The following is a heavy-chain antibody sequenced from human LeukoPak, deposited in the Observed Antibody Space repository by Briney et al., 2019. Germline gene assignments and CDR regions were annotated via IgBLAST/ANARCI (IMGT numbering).Heavy chain of an antibody. CDR1: GYTFTTYN. J-gene: IGHJ6*03. CDR2: INPNSGGT. Sequence: ASVKVSCKASGYTFTTYNINWVRQAPRHRLEWMGWINPNSGGTNYAQKFQGRVTMTRDTSISTAYMELSRLRSDDTAVYYCARDQGSSSWYLYYYYYMDVWGKGTTVTVSS. D-gene: IGHD6-13*01. CDR3: ARDQGSSSWYLYYYYYMDV. V-gene: IGHV1-2*02.